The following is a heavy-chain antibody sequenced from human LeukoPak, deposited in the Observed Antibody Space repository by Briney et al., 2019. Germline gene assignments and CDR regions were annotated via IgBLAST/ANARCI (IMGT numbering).Heavy chain of an antibody. J-gene: IGHJ4*02. CDR1: GGSFSGYY. V-gene: IGHV4-59*01. CDR2: IYYSGST. Sequence: SETLSLTCAVYGGSFSGYYWSWIRQPPGKGLEWIGYIYYSGSTNYNPSLKSRVTISVDTSKNQFSLKLSSVTAADTAVYYCARGTYYYDSSGYYLKNYFDYWGQGTLVTVSS. D-gene: IGHD3-22*01. CDR3: ARGTYYYDSSGYYLKNYFDY.